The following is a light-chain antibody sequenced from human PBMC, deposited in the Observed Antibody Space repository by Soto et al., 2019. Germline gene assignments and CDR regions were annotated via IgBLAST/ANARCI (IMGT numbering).Light chain of an antibody. Sequence: QSALTQPASVSGSPGQSITISCTGTSSDVGAYNYVSWYQQHPGKAPKLMIYDVSNRPSGVSNRFSGSKSGNTASLTISGLPAEDEADYYCSSYTSSSTEVFGTGTKLTVL. V-gene: IGLV2-14*01. CDR3: SSYTSSSTEV. CDR1: SSDVGAYNY. CDR2: DVS. J-gene: IGLJ1*01.